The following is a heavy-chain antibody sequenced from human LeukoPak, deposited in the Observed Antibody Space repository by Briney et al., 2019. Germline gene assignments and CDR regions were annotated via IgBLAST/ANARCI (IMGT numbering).Heavy chain of an antibody. D-gene: IGHD6-13*01. CDR1: GFTFSGYD. CDR3: AKDIAAAGGPCAY. J-gene: IGHJ4*02. V-gene: IGHV3-30*02. Sequence: GGSLRLSCAASGFTFSGYDMHWVRQAPGKGLEWVALIRSDGSDKYYADSVKGRFTISRDNSKNTVFLQMNSLRAEDTAVYYCAKDIAAAGGPCAYWGRGTLVTVSS. CDR2: IRSDGSDK.